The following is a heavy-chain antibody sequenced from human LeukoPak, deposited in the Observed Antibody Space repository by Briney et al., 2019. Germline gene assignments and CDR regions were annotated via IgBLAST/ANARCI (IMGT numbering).Heavy chain of an antibody. CDR3: ARNLGSGWYYDY. D-gene: IGHD6-19*01. CDR2: MYYSGST. J-gene: IGHJ4*02. Sequence: SETLSLTCTVSGGSISSYYWSWIRQPPGKGLEWIGYMYYSGSTNYNPSLRSRVTISVDTSKNQFSLKLSSVTAADTAVYYCARNLGSGWYYDYWGQGILVTVSS. V-gene: IGHV4-59*08. CDR1: GGSISSYY.